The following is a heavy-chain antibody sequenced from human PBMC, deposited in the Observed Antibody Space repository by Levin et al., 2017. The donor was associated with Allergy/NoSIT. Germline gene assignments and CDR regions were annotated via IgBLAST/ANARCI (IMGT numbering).Heavy chain of an antibody. CDR1: GGSVSSGSYY. V-gene: IGHV4-61*01. J-gene: IGHJ6*02. D-gene: IGHD3-22*01. CDR3: ARTPYYYDSSGYYSIDYGMDV. Sequence: PSETLSLTCTVSGGSVSSGSYYWSWIRQPPGKGLEWIGYIYYSGSTNYNPSLKSRVTISVDTSKNQFSLKLSSVTAADTAVYYCARTPYYYDSSGYYSIDYGMDVWGQGTTVTVSS. CDR2: IYYSGST.